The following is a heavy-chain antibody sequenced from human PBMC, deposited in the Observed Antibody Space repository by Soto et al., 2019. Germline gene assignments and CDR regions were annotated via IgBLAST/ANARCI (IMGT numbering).Heavy chain of an antibody. CDR3: ARETPYFYGMDL. Sequence: GKGLVWVSRISIDGGTTFYADSVKGRFTISRDNAMNTLYLQMNSLRAEDTALYYCARETPYFYGMDLWGQGTTVTVSS. V-gene: IGHV3-74*01. CDR2: ISIDGGTT. J-gene: IGHJ6*02.